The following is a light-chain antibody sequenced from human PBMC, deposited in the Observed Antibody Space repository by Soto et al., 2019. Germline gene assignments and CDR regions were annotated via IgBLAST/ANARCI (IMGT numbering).Light chain of an antibody. Sequence: DIVMTQSPDSLAVSLGERATNNCKSSQSVLYSSNNKNYLAWYQQKPGQPPKLLIYWASTRESGVPDRFSGSGSGTDFTLTISSLQAEDVAVYYCQQYYSTPWTSGQGTKVEIK. CDR2: WAS. CDR1: QSVLYSSNNKNY. J-gene: IGKJ1*01. CDR3: QQYYSTPWT. V-gene: IGKV4-1*01.